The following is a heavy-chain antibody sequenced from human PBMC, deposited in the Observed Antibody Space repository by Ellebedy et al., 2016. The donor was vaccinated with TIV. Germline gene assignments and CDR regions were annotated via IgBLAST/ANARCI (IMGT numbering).Heavy chain of an antibody. CDR2: IYQDGSEN. D-gene: IGHD4-17*01. CDR1: GFSFRSYW. CDR3: ARRGSYGDYAVHVNSWFDS. V-gene: IGHV3-7*01. Sequence: PGGSLRLSCAASGFSFRSYWMSWVRQAPGKGLEWVANIYQDGSENYYVDSVEGRFTISRDNANNILYLKMKSLRAEDTAVYYCARRGSYGDYAVHVNSWFDSWGQGTPVTVAP. J-gene: IGHJ5*01.